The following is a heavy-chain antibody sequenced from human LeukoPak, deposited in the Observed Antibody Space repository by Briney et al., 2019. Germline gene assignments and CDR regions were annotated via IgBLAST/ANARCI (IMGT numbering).Heavy chain of an antibody. V-gene: IGHV3-33*01. Sequence: PGRSLRLSCAASGFTFSSYGMHWVRQAPGKGLEWVAVIWYDGSDKYYAGSVKGRSTISRDNSKNTLYLQMNSLRAEDTAVYYCATDSTYGYWGQGTLVTVSS. D-gene: IGHD2-2*01. J-gene: IGHJ4*02. CDR1: GFTFSSYG. CDR2: IWYDGSDK. CDR3: ATDSTYGY.